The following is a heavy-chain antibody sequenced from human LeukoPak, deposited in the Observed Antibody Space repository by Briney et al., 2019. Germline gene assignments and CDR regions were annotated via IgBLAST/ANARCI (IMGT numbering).Heavy chain of an antibody. CDR1: GFTFSSYA. J-gene: IGHJ6*04. CDR3: VKASAAAWGMDV. D-gene: IGHD6-13*01. V-gene: IGHV3-64D*06. Sequence: GGSLRLSCSASGFTFSSYAMNWVRQAPGKGLEYVSAISSNGGSTYYADSVKGRFTISRDNSKNTLYLQMSSLRAEDTAVYYCVKASAAAWGMDVWGKGTTVTVSS. CDR2: ISSNGGST.